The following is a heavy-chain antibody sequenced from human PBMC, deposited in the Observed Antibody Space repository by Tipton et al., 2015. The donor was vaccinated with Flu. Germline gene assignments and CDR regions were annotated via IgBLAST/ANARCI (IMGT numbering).Heavy chain of an antibody. V-gene: IGHV4-38-2*02. Sequence: LRLSCTVFGYSIRSSNYYWGWIRQPPGKGLEWIGNIFHSGNTYHNPSLKSRVTISIDTSKNQFSLKLSSVTAADTAVYYCARHTGDSVRGVVDYWGQGTLVTVSS. CDR3: ARHTGDSVRGVVDY. D-gene: IGHD3-10*02. CDR1: GYSIRSSNYY. J-gene: IGHJ4*02. CDR2: IFHSGNT.